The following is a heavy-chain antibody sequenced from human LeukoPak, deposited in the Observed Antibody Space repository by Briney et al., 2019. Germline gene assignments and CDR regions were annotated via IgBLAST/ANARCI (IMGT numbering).Heavy chain of an antibody. CDR3: ARDRVDYDFWSGYGFNGMDV. D-gene: IGHD3-3*01. CDR1: GGSISSYY. CDR2: IYYSGST. J-gene: IGHJ6*02. V-gene: IGHV4-59*01. Sequence: SETLSLTCTVSGGSISSYYWSWIRQPPGKGPEWIGYIYYSGSTNYNPSLKSRVTISVDTSKNQFSLKLSSVTAADTAVYYCARDRVDYDFWSGYGFNGMDVWGQGTTVTVSS.